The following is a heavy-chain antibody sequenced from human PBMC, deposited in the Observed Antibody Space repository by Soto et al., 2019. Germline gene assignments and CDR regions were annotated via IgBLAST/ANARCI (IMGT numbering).Heavy chain of an antibody. CDR3: AARWFGELSYYYGMDV. CDR2: ITPIFGTA. Sequence: QVQLVQSGAEVKKPGSSVKVSCKASGGTFSSYAISWVRQAPGQGLEWMGGITPIFGTANYAQKFQGRVTITADESTSTAYMELSSLRSEDTAVYYCAARWFGELSYYYGMDVWGQGTTVTVSS. CDR1: GGTFSSYA. D-gene: IGHD3-10*01. J-gene: IGHJ6*02. V-gene: IGHV1-69*01.